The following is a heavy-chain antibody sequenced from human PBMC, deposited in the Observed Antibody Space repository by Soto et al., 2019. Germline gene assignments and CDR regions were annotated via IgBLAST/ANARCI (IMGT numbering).Heavy chain of an antibody. CDR1: GFTFRSYE. D-gene: IGHD5-12*01. V-gene: IGHV3-48*03. Sequence: EVKLVESGGGLVQPGGSRRISCAASGFTFRSYELHWVRQAPGKGLEWVSYISSRATGIFYADSVKGRFTISRDDANNSLYLQMNRLRGEATAVDYCARPRALDGYEGGYFFDLWGQGTFVTVSS. J-gene: IGHJ4*02. CDR2: ISSRATGI. CDR3: ARPRALDGYEGGYFFDL.